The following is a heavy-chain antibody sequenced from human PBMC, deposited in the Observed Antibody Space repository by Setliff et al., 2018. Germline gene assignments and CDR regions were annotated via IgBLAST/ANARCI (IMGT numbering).Heavy chain of an antibody. V-gene: IGHV1-46*01. J-gene: IGHJ4*02. D-gene: IGHD6-19*01. CDR3: ASDRLQTRSAVAGTIGDY. CDR2: INPSGGST. Sequence: ASVKVSCKASGYTFTSYAMHWVRQAPGQGLEWMGIINPSGGSTSYAQKFQGRVTMTRDTSTSTVYMELSSLRSEDTAVYYCASDRLQTRSAVAGTIGDYWGQGTLVTVSS. CDR1: GYTFTSYA.